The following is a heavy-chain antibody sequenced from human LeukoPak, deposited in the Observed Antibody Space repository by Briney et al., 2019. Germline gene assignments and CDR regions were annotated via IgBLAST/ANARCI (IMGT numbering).Heavy chain of an antibody. CDR2: ISSSTTTI. CDR3: ARGQGPRMGSSWYYFDY. Sequence: GGSLRLSCAASGFTFSSYSMNWVRQAPGKGLEWVSYISSSTTTIYYADSVKGRFTISRDNAKNSLYLQMNSLRTEDTAVYYCARGQGPRMGSSWYYFDYWGQGTLVTVSS. CDR1: GFTFSSYS. V-gene: IGHV3-48*01. J-gene: IGHJ4*02. D-gene: IGHD6-13*01.